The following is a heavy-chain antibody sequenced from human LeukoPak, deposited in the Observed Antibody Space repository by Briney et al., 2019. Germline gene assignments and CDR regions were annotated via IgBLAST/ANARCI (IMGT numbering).Heavy chain of an antibody. Sequence: GGSLRLSCAASGFTFDDYAMHWVRQAPGKGLEWVSGISWNSGSIGYADSVKGRFTISRDNAKNSLYLQMNSLRAEDMALYYCAKDIGDDDHGGNYFDYWGQGTLVTVSS. CDR1: GFTFDDYA. CDR2: ISWNSGSI. D-gene: IGHD4-23*01. CDR3: AKDIGDDDHGGNYFDY. J-gene: IGHJ4*02. V-gene: IGHV3-9*03.